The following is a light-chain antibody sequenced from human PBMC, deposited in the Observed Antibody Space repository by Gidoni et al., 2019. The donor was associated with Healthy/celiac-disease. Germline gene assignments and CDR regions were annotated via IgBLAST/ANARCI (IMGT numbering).Light chain of an antibody. CDR1: ALPKQY. Sequence: SYELTQPPSVSVSPGQTARITCSGDALPKQYAYWYQQKPGQAPVLVIYKDSERPSGIPERFSGSSSGITVTLTISGVQAEDEADYYCQSADSSGTSWVFGGGTKLTVL. CDR2: KDS. CDR3: QSADSSGTSWV. V-gene: IGLV3-25*03. J-gene: IGLJ3*02.